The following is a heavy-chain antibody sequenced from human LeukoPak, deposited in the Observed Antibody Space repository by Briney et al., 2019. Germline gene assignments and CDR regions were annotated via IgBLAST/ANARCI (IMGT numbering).Heavy chain of an antibody. CDR3: TRDTGTTGEVKFDP. D-gene: IGHD4-17*01. J-gene: IGHJ5*02. V-gene: IGHV4-4*07. CDR1: GNSFGDYY. Sequence: KPSETLSLTCTASGNSFGDYYWSWIRQPAGKGLEWIGRIYTSGSTTYNPSLKSRVTMSVDTSKSQFSLNLMSVTAADTAVYYCTRDTGTTGEVKFDPWGQGTLVTVSS. CDR2: IYTSGST.